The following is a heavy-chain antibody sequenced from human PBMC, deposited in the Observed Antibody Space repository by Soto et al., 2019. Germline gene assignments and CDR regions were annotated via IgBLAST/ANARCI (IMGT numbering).Heavy chain of an antibody. J-gene: IGHJ4*02. Sequence: QVQLVQSGAEVKKPGASVKVSCKASGYTFTGYYMHWVRQAPGQGLEWMGWINPNSGGTHYAQKFQGWVTMTRDTSSSTAYMELSRRRSDDTAAYYCAKSPGGVVTAMYYFDYWGQGTLVTVSS. CDR1: GYTFTGYY. D-gene: IGHD2-21*02. CDR3: AKSPGGVVTAMYYFDY. CDR2: INPNSGGT. V-gene: IGHV1-2*04.